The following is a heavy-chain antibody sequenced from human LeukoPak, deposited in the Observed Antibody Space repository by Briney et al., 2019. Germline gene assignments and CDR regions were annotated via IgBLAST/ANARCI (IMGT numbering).Heavy chain of an antibody. J-gene: IGHJ4*02. CDR1: GFTFSSYS. D-gene: IGHD1-7*01. CDR3: ARGDNWNYGVDY. CDR2: IGSSSSSI. V-gene: IGHV3-48*01. Sequence: GGSLRLSCAASGFTFSSYSMNWVRQAPGKELEWVSYIGSSSSSIYYADSVKGRFTISRDNAENSLYLQMNSLRAEDTAVYYCARGDNWNYGVDYWGQGTLVTVSS.